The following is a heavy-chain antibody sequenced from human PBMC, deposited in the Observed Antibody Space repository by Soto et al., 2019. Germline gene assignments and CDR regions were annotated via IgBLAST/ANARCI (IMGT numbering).Heavy chain of an antibody. J-gene: IGHJ5*02. CDR2: VSYSGST. CDR1: GKAISGYY. D-gene: IGHD6-19*01. V-gene: IGHV4-59*08. Sequence: PSAAPSLNYSLSGKAISGYYWTWIRKHPGKALEWIGYVSYSGSTDYHPSLKSRVSISIDTSKNQFSLKMISVTAADTAVYYCARHGSDSGWFFFDPWGQGALVTVSS. CDR3: ARHGSDSGWFFFDP.